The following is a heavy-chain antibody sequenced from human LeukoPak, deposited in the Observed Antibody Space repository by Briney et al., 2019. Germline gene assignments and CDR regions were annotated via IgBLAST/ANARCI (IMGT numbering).Heavy chain of an antibody. Sequence: GASVKVSCKASGYTFTGYYMHWVRQAPGQGLEWMGWINPNSGGTNYAQKFQGRVTMTRDTSISTAYMELSRLRSDDTAVYYCASIPLYSSSWYSDFDYWGQGTLVTVSS. CDR1: GYTFTGYY. CDR3: ASIPLYSSSWYSDFDY. CDR2: INPNSGGT. D-gene: IGHD6-13*01. J-gene: IGHJ4*02. V-gene: IGHV1-2*02.